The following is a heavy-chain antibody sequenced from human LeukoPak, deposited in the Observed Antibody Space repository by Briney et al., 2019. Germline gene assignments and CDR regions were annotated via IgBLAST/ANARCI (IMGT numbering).Heavy chain of an antibody. CDR3: AKDHKRITMIVVVPRQYYFDY. CDR2: IFPSGGEI. V-gene: IGHV3-23*01. J-gene: IGHJ4*02. Sequence: GGSLRLSCAASGFTFSSYSMNWVRQAPGKGLEWVSSIFPSGGEIHYADSVRGRFTISRDNSKNTPYLQMNSLRAEDTAVYYCAKDHKRITMIVVVPRQYYFDYWGQGTLVTVSS. D-gene: IGHD3-22*01. CDR1: GFTFSSYS.